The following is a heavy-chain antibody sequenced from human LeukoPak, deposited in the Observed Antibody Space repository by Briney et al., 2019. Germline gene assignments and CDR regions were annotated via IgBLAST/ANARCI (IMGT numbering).Heavy chain of an antibody. CDR3: AREEVAAAGTPIDS. Sequence: SETLSLTCAVYGGSFSGYYWSWSRQPPGEAVVYNWEINHSGSTNPNPSLKSRVTISVDTSQNQFSLKLSSVTAADTAVYYCAREEVAAAGTPIDSWGQGTLVTVSS. J-gene: IGHJ4*02. CDR2: INHSGST. V-gene: IGHV4-34*01. CDR1: GGSFSGYY. D-gene: IGHD6-13*01.